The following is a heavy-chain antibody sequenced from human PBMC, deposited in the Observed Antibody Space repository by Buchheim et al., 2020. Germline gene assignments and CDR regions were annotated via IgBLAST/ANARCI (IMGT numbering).Heavy chain of an antibody. CDR1: GGSISSSSYY. CDR2: TYYSGST. Sequence: QLQLQESGPGLVKPSETLSLPCTVSGGSISSSSYYWGWIRQPPGKGLEWIGSTYYSGSTYYNPSLKSRVTISVATSKKQFPLKLSSVTAADTAVYYCARPTYYGYFDYWGQGTL. V-gene: IGHV4-39*01. CDR3: ARPTYYGYFDY. D-gene: IGHD3-10*01. J-gene: IGHJ4*02.